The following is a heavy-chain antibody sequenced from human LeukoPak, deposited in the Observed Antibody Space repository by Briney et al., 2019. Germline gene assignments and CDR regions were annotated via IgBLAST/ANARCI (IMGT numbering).Heavy chain of an antibody. Sequence: PGGSLRLSCAASGFSVSSNYMSWGRQAPRERLGWVSVIYSGGDTYYADSVKGRFTISRDNSKNTLYLQMNTLRAEDTAVYYCARASGYSGYDPFDYWGQGTLVTVSS. CDR1: GFSVSSNY. CDR3: ARASGYSGYDPFDY. J-gene: IGHJ4*02. CDR2: IYSGGDT. V-gene: IGHV3-53*01. D-gene: IGHD5-12*01.